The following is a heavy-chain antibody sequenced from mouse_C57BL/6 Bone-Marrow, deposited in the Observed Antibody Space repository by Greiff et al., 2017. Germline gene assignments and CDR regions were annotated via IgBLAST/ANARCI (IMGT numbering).Heavy chain of an antibody. CDR3: ARWLTLKGDY. CDR1: GYTFTSYW. J-gene: IGHJ4*01. D-gene: IGHD2-2*01. CDR2: IDPSDSYT. V-gene: IGHV1-50*01. Sequence: QVQLQQPGAELVKPGASVKLSCKASGYTFTSYWMQWVKQRPGQGLEWIGEIDPSDSYTNSNQKFKGKATLTVDTSSSTAYMQLSSLTSEDSAVYYCARWLTLKGDYWGQGTSVTVSS.